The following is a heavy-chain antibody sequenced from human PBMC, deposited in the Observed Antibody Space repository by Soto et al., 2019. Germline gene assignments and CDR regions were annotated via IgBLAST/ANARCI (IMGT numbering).Heavy chain of an antibody. V-gene: IGHV1-8*01. CDR1: GLAFPIDD. J-gene: IGHJ3*01. D-gene: IGHD3-16*02. Sequence: QVQLVQSGAEVKKPGASVQVSCKASGLAFPIDDIIWVRQTIGQGLEFMGWMNPSGRNTGYAQKFQGRATFTWNTPTSTAYMDLSGLRSEDTAVYYCARYRTKVPVAFDVWGQGTMVPVSS. CDR3: ARYRTKVPVAFDV. CDR2: MNPSGRNT.